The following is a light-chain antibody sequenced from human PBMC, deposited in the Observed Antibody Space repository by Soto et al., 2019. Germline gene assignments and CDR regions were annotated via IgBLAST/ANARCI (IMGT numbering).Light chain of an antibody. J-gene: IGLJ2*01. CDR3: QAWESSTAVV. V-gene: IGLV3-1*01. CDR1: KLGDKY. Sequence: SYELTQPPSVSVSPGQTASITCSGDKLGDKYACWYQQKPGQSPVLVIYQDSSRPSGIPERFSGSNSGNTATLTISGTQAMDEADYYCQAWESSTAVVFGGGTKLTVL. CDR2: QDS.